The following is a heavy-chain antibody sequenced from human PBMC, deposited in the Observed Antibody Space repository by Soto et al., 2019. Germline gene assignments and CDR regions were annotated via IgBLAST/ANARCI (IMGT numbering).Heavy chain of an antibody. Sequence: QLQLQESGPGLVKPSETLSLTCTVSGGSISSSSYYWGWIRQPPGKGLEWIGSIYYSGSTYYNPSLKSRVTITVDTSKNQCSMKLSSVTAADPAVYYCARRRAGYCYGSNYYYGMDVWGQGTTVTVSS. D-gene: IGHD5-18*01. CDR1: GGSISSSSYY. CDR3: ARRRAGYCYGSNYYYGMDV. V-gene: IGHV4-39*01. J-gene: IGHJ6*02. CDR2: IYYSGST.